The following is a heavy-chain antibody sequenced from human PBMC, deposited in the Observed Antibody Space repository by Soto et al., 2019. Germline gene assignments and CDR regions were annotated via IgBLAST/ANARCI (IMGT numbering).Heavy chain of an antibody. Sequence: QVQLVQSGAEVKKPGASVKVSCKASGYTFTGYYMHWVRQAPGQGLEWMGWINPNSGGTNYAQKFQGRVTMTRDTSISTAYMELSRLRSDDTAVYHCARDRVAAAGTHYNWFDPWGQGTLVTVSS. CDR1: GYTFTGYY. D-gene: IGHD6-13*01. J-gene: IGHJ5*02. V-gene: IGHV1-2*02. CDR3: ARDRVAAAGTHYNWFDP. CDR2: INPNSGGT.